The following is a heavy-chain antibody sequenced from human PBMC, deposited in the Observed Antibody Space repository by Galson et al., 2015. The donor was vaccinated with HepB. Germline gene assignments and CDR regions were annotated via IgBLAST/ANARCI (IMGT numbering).Heavy chain of an antibody. D-gene: IGHD3-22*01. CDR3: VRVGITMIVVADDY. Sequence: SVKVSCKASGYTFTNYGIAWVRQAPGQGLEWMGWISTYSGDTKYAQNLQGRVTMTTDTSTSTAYMELRSLRSDDTAVYYCVRVGITMIVVADDYWGQGTPVTVSS. CDR1: GYTFTNYG. J-gene: IGHJ4*02. CDR2: ISTYSGDT. V-gene: IGHV1-18*01.